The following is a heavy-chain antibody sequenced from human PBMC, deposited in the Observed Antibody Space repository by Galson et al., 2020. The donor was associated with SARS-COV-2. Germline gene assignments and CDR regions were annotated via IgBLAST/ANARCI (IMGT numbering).Heavy chain of an antibody. CDR2: ISWDGGST. CDR3: AKSEVQQQPCSVPAHY. Sequence: GGSLRLSCAASGFTFDDYTMHWVRQAPGKGLEWVSLISWDGGSTYYADSVKGRFTISRDNSKNSLYLQMNSLRTEDTALYYCAKSEVQQQPCSVPAHYWGQGTLVTVSS. J-gene: IGHJ4*02. D-gene: IGHD6-13*01. V-gene: IGHV3-43*01. CDR1: GFTFDDYT.